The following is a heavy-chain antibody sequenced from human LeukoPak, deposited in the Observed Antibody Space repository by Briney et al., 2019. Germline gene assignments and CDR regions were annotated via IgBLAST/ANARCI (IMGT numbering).Heavy chain of an antibody. CDR3: ARTDWHYYLF. Sequence: ASVKVSCKASGGTFSSYAISWVRQAPGQGLEWMGWMNPNSGNTGLAQKFQGRLTMTRNTSTGTSYMELSSLRSEDTAVYYCARTDWHYYLFWGQGTQVTVSS. D-gene: IGHD2/OR15-2a*01. J-gene: IGHJ4*02. V-gene: IGHV1-8*02. CDR2: MNPNSGNT. CDR1: GGTFSSYA.